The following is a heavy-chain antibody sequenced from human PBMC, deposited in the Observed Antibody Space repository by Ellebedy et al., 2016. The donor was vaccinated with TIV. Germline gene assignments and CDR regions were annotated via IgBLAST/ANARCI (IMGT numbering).Heavy chain of an antibody. J-gene: IGHJ4*02. V-gene: IGHV3-7*03. D-gene: IGHD6-19*01. CDR1: GFTFSNYW. CDR3: ATPLDSGWPYYFNN. CDR2: IKEDGSES. Sequence: GGSLRLSCAVSGFTFSNYWMSWVRQAPGKGLEWVANIKEDGSESNHVDSVKGRFTISRDNAKNSLYLQMHYLRAEDTAVYYCATPLDSGWPYYFNNWGQGSLVAVSS.